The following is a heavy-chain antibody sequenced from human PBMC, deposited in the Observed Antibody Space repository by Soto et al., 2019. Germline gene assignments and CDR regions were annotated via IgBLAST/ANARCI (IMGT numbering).Heavy chain of an antibody. CDR1: GFTFSSYA. V-gene: IGHV3-30-3*01. CDR3: ARDSSSPQHPYYYYGMDV. J-gene: IGHJ6*02. CDR2: ISYDGSNK. Sequence: GGSLRLSCAASGFTFSSYAMHWVRQAPGKGLEWVAVISYDGSNKYYADSVKGRFTISRDNSKNTLYLQMNSLRAEDTAVYYCARDSSSPQHPYYYYGMDVWGQGTTVTVSS. D-gene: IGHD6-6*01.